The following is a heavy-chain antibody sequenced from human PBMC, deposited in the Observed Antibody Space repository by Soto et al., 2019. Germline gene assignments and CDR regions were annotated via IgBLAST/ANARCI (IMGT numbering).Heavy chain of an antibody. CDR2: IWFDGSKK. V-gene: IGHV3-33*01. CDR1: GFTFRSYG. J-gene: IGHJ6*02. D-gene: IGHD2-2*01. CDR3: ARDRLVPYGYGMDV. Sequence: SLILSCAASGFTFRSYGIHWVRQAPGKGLEWVALIWFDGSKKYYVDSVKGRFAVSRDNSKNTLYLQMNSLRVEDTAVYYCARDRLVPYGYGMDVWGQGTTVTVSS.